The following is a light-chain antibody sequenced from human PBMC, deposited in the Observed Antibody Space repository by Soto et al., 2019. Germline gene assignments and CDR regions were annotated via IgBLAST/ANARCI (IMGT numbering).Light chain of an antibody. CDR2: DAS. CDR1: QSVSSSY. Sequence: EIVLTQSPGTLSLSPGERATLSCRASQSVSSSYLAWYQQKPGQAPRLLIYDASSRATGIPDRFSGSGSGTDLTLTISILEPEDFAVYYCQQYGSSPITFGQGTRLEIK. J-gene: IGKJ5*01. V-gene: IGKV3-20*01. CDR3: QQYGSSPIT.